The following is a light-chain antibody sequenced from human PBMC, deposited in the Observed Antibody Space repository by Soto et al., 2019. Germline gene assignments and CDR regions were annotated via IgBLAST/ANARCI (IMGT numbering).Light chain of an antibody. CDR3: VAWDDSLNGVV. CDR1: SSNIGSNT. J-gene: IGLJ2*01. V-gene: IGLV1-44*01. Sequence: QSALTQPPSASGTPGQRVSISCSGSSSNIGSNTVSWYQHLPGTAPKLLMYSNNQRPSGVPDRFSGSKSGTSASLVISGLQSEDEADYYCVAWDDSLNGVVFGGGTKVTVL. CDR2: SNN.